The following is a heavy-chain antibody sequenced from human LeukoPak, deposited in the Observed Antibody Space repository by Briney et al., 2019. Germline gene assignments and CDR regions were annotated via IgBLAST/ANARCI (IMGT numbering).Heavy chain of an antibody. J-gene: IGHJ5*02. CDR3: AKDYRSSVGDP. CDR1: GFTFSSYA. D-gene: IGHD3-16*02. CDR2: ISGSGGST. Sequence: GGSLRLSCVASGFTFSSYAMSWVRQAPGKGLEWVSAISGSGGSTYYADSVKGRFTISRDNSKSTLYLQMNSLRAEDTAVYYCAKDYRSSVGDPWGQGTLVTVSS. V-gene: IGHV3-23*01.